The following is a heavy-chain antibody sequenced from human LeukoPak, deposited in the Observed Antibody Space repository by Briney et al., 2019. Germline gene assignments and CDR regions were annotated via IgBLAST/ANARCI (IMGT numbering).Heavy chain of an antibody. V-gene: IGHV3-33*08. Sequence: GGSLRLSCAASGFTFSRYYMHWVRQAPGKGLVWVSLIRSDGSGKSYADSVKGRFAVSRDNSKNTLYLQMNSLRGEDTAMYYGTRVFAGDEYSSSGYWGQGTLVTVSS. CDR2: IRSDGSGK. D-gene: IGHD6-13*01. CDR3: TRVFAGDEYSSSGY. CDR1: GFTFSRYY. J-gene: IGHJ4*02.